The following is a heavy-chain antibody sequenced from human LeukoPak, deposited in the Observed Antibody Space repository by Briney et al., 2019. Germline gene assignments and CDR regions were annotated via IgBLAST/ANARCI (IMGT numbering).Heavy chain of an antibody. Sequence: GESLKISCKGSGYSFTSYWIGWVRQMPGKGLEWMGIIYPGDSDTRYSPSFQGQVTISADKSISTAYLQRSSLKASDTAMYYCARLAYYDILTGYSPTEPFDYWGQGTLVTVSS. CDR1: GYSFTSYW. CDR3: ARLAYYDILTGYSPTEPFDY. J-gene: IGHJ4*02. CDR2: IYPGDSDT. D-gene: IGHD3-9*01. V-gene: IGHV5-51*01.